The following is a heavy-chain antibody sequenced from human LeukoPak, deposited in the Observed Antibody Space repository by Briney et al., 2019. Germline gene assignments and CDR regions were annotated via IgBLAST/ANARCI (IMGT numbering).Heavy chain of an antibody. CDR3: ARAVDEYCGGDCYYTPTDY. V-gene: IGHV3-21*01. D-gene: IGHD2-21*01. J-gene: IGHJ4*02. CDR2: ISSSSSYI. CDR1: GFTFSSYS. Sequence: GGSLRLSCAASGFTFSSYSMNWVRQAPGKGLEWVSSISSSSSYIYYADSVKGRFTISRDNAKNSLYLQMNSLRAEDTAVYYCARAVDEYCGGDCYYTPTDYWGQGTLVTVSS.